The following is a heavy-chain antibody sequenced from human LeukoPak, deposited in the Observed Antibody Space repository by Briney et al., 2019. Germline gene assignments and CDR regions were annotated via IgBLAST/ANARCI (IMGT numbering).Heavy chain of an antibody. CDR3: AKDNRRHYTSGPNPDSLH. CDR1: GLTSTNAW. CDR2: ISWNSGSI. D-gene: IGHD6-19*01. V-gene: IGHV3-9*02. J-gene: IGHJ4*02. Sequence: TGGSLRLSCAASGLTSTNAWMSWVRQPPGKGLGWVSGISWNSGSIDYADSVKGRFTISRDNAKNSLYLQMNSLRVEDTAFYYCAKDNRRHYTSGPNPDSLHWGQGALVTVSS.